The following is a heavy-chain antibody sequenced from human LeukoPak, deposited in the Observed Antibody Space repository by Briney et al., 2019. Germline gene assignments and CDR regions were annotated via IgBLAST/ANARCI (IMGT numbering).Heavy chain of an antibody. D-gene: IGHD3-22*01. CDR2: IYSGGST. CDR1: GFTFRNYW. J-gene: IGHJ3*02. CDR3: AREDSDAFDI. Sequence: GGSLRLSCAASGFTFRNYWMHWVRQAPGKGLEWVSVIYSGGSTYYADSVKGRFTISRDNSKNTLYLQMNSLRAEDTAVYYCAREDSDAFDIWGQGTMVTVSS. V-gene: IGHV3-53*01.